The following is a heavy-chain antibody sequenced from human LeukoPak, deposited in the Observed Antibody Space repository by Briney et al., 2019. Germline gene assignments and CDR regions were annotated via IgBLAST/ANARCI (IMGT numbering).Heavy chain of an antibody. J-gene: IGHJ5*02. CDR3: ARDGAGTSGWFDP. CDR2: IYTSGNT. V-gene: IGHV4-4*07. D-gene: IGHD6-13*01. Sequence: WDTHSLACTVSAPSISGYYWRWTRQPAGKGMEWIGLIYTSGNTNYNPSLRSRVTMSLDTPKSQFSLKLSAVTAADTAVYYCARDGAGTSGWFDPWGPGNLVTV. CDR1: APSISGYY.